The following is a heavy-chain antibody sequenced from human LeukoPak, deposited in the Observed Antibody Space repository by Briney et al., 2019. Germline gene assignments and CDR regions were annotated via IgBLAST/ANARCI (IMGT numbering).Heavy chain of an antibody. Sequence: SETLSLTCTVCGGSISSYYWSWIRQPPGKGLEWIGYIYYSGRTNYNPSLKSRVTISVAMSKDQFSLKLSSVTAADTAVYYCARVPHGGGWYPDYWGQGTLVTVSS. J-gene: IGHJ4*02. V-gene: IGHV4-59*08. CDR1: GGSISSYY. D-gene: IGHD6-19*01. CDR2: IYYSGRT. CDR3: ARVPHGGGWYPDY.